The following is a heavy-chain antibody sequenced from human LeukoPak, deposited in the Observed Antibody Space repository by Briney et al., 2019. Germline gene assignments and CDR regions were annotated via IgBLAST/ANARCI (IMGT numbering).Heavy chain of an antibody. D-gene: IGHD5-18*01. CDR2: IKQDGSEK. Sequence: GGSLRLSCAASGFTFSSYWMSWVRQAPGKGLEWVANIKQDGSEKYYVDSVKGRFTISRDNAKNSLYLQMNSLRAEDTAVYYCARDRGRGYSYGYGLNYYYYMVVWGKGTTVTVSS. V-gene: IGHV3-7*01. J-gene: IGHJ6*03. CDR3: ARDRGRGYSYGYGLNYYYYMVV. CDR1: GFTFSSYW.